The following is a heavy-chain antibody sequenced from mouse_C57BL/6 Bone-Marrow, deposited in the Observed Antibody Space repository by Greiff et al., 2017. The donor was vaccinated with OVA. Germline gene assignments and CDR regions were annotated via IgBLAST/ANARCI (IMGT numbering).Heavy chain of an antibody. V-gene: IGHV1-42*01. Sequence: VQLQQSGPELVKPGASVKISCKASGYSFTGYYMNWVKQSPEKSLEWIGEINPSTGGTTYNQKFKAKATLTVDKSSSTAYMQLKSLTSEDSAVYYCARTLPHGSSYHYAMDYSGQETSVTVSS. CDR3: ARTLPHGSSYHYAMDY. CDR2: INPSTGGT. J-gene: IGHJ4*01. D-gene: IGHD1-1*01. CDR1: GYSFTGYY.